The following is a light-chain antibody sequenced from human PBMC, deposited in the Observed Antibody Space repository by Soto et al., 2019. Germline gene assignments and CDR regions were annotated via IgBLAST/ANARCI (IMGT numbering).Light chain of an antibody. Sequence: QSVLTQPPSVSGAPGRSVTISCTGSSSNIGADYDVHWYQQLPGTAPKLVIYGDRNRPSGVPDRFSGSKSGTSASLAITGLQAEDEADYYCQSYDRSLSGLYVFGTGTKVTVL. J-gene: IGLJ1*01. CDR1: SSNIGADYD. V-gene: IGLV1-40*01. CDR2: GDR. CDR3: QSYDRSLSGLYV.